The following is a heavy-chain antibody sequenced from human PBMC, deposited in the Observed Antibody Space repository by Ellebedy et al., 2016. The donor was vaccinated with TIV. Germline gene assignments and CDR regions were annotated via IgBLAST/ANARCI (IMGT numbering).Heavy chain of an antibody. D-gene: IGHD5-12*01. CDR1: GGSIRNTNYY. CDR3: ARRVVATIFDY. J-gene: IGHJ4*02. CDR2: IYYNGST. V-gene: IGHV4-39*07. Sequence: MPSETLSLTCTVSGGSIRNTNYYWGWIRQSPGKGLEWIGTIYYNGSTHYNLSLRSRVTMTVDTSKNQFSLKVSSVTAADTAVYYCARRVVATIFDYWGQGTLVTVSS.